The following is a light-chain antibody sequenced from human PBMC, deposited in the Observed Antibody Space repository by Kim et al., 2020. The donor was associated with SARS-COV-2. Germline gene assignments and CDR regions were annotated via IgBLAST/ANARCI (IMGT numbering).Light chain of an antibody. CDR2: WAS. Sequence: KNNYLAWYQQKPRQPPKLLLYWASTRESGVPDRFSGSGSGTDFTLTISYLQEEDVAAYFCQQYYSKPLTFGGGTKVDIK. V-gene: IGKV4-1*01. J-gene: IGKJ4*01. CDR1: KNNY. CDR3: QQYYSKPLT.